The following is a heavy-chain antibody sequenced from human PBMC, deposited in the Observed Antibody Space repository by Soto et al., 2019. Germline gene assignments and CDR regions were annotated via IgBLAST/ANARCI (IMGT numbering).Heavy chain of an antibody. CDR2: IGSKTNTHAT. J-gene: IGHJ4*02. D-gene: IGHD1-1*01. CDR3: TATYTANWYVGKN. CDR1: GFTLSGSA. V-gene: IGHV3-73*02. Sequence: EVQLVESGGGLVQPGESLKLSCAASGFTLSGSAIHWVRHPSGKGLEWVGRIGSKTNTHATVYAASVKGRFTISRDDSKNMAFLQMTSLKTEDTALYYCTATYTANWYVGKNWGQGTLVTVSS.